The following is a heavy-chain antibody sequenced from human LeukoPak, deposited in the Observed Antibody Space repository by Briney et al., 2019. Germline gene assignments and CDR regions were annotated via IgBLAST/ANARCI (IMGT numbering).Heavy chain of an antibody. CDR3: ARDGLWIQNAFDI. D-gene: IGHD5-18*01. CDR1: GGSISSGSYY. V-gene: IGHV4-61*02. J-gene: IGHJ3*02. CDR2: IYTSGST. Sequence: SETLSLTCTVPGGSISSGSYYWSWIRQPAGKGLEWIGRIYTSGSTNYNPSLKSRVTISVDTSKNQFSLKLSSVTAADTAVYFCARDGLWIQNAFDIWGQGTMVTVSS.